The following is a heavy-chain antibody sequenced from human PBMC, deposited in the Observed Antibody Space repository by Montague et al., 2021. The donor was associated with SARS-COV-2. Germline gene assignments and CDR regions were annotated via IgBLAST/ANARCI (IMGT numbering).Heavy chain of an antibody. CDR3: AKDLGFSGTYGPDY. CDR2: ISGAGFTT. Sequence: SLRLSCAASGFTFITYAMSWVRQAPGKGLEWVPGISGAGFTTNYADSVKGRFTISRDNPKNTLFLQMDSLRPEDTAIYYCAKDLGFSGTYGPDYWGQGILATVSS. CDR1: GFTFITYA. V-gene: IGHV3-23*01. D-gene: IGHD1-26*01. J-gene: IGHJ4*02.